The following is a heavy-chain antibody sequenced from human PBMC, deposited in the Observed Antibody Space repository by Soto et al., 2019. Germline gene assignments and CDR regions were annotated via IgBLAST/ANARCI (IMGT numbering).Heavy chain of an antibody. CDR2: IYYSGST. V-gene: IGHV4-59*11. D-gene: IGHD5-18*01. CDR1: GASIFSHY. Sequence: QVQLQESGPGLVKPSQTLSLTCTVAGASIFSHYWSWMRQSPGKGLEWIGYIYYSGSTNYNPSLKSRVTISVDMSKNQLSLNLSSVTAADTAIYYCARGHDFGYSTFDCWGQGTLVTVSS. J-gene: IGHJ4*02. CDR3: ARGHDFGYSTFDC.